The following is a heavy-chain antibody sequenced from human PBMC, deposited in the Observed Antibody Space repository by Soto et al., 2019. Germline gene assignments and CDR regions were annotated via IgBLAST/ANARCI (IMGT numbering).Heavy chain of an antibody. Sequence: ASVKVSCKASGYSFTNNDVSWVRQATGQGLEWMGWMNPGSGDTGYAQKFQGRVTMPRDISIATAYMELSSLRSDDTAIYYCARMATFGSLNWFDSWGQGTLVTVSS. J-gene: IGHJ5*01. CDR2: MNPGSGDT. V-gene: IGHV1-8*01. CDR3: ARMATFGSLNWFDS. CDR1: GYSFTNND. D-gene: IGHD3-16*01.